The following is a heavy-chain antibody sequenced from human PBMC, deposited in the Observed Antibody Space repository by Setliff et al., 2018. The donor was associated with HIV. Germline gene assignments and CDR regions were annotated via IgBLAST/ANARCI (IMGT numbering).Heavy chain of an antibody. D-gene: IGHD3-16*01. V-gene: IGHV4-39*07. Sequence: PSETLSLTCTVSGGSISSSSYYWGWIRQPPGKGLEWIGSIYYSGSTKYNPSLKSRVTISVDTSKNQFSLKLSSVTAADTAVYYCARGVGTLGSDYYGMDVWGQGTTVTVSS. CDR1: GGSISSSSYY. J-gene: IGHJ6*02. CDR2: IYYSGST. CDR3: ARGVGTLGSDYYGMDV.